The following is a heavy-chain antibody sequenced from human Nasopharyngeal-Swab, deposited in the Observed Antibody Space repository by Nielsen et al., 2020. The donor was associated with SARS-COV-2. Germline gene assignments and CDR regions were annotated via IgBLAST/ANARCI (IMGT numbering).Heavy chain of an antibody. D-gene: IGHD2-21*02. CDR3: AKDHCGGDCYPNYEYSQH. V-gene: IGHV3-43*02. J-gene: IGHJ1*01. CDR2: ISGSGGST. Sequence: VRQMPGKGLEWVPAISGSGGSTYYADSVKGRFTISRDNSKNSLYLQMNSLRTEDTALYYCAKDHCGGDCYPNYEYSQHWGQGTLVTVSS.